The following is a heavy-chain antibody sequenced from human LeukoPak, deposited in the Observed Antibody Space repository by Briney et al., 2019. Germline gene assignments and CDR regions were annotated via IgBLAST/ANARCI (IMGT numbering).Heavy chain of an antibody. Sequence: SETLSLTCTVSGGPISSSSYYWGWIRQPPGKGLEWIGTVYYSGSTYYHPSLKSRVTISVDTSKNQFSLKLSSVTAADTAVYYCARSRWPTYWYFDLWGRGTLVTVSS. CDR2: VYYSGST. CDR1: GGPISSSSYY. J-gene: IGHJ2*01. CDR3: ARSRWPTYWYFDL. D-gene: IGHD4-23*01. V-gene: IGHV4-39*01.